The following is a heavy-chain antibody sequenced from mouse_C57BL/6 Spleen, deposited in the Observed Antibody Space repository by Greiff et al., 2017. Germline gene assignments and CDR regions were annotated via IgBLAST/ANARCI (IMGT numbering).Heavy chain of an antibody. V-gene: IGHV1-53*01. Sequence: VQLQQPGPELVKPGASVKLSCKASGYTFTSYWMHWVKQRPGQGLEWIGNINPSNGGTNYNEKFKSKATLTVDKSASTAYLQLSSLTSEDSAVYYCAREWQLGGLFAYWGQGTLVTVAA. CDR2: INPSNGGT. CDR3: AREWQLGGLFAY. D-gene: IGHD4-1*02. CDR1: GYTFTSYW. J-gene: IGHJ3*01.